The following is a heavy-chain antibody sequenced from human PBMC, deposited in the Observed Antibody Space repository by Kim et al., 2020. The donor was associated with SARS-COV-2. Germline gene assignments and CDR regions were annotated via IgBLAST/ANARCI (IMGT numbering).Heavy chain of an antibody. J-gene: IGHJ4*02. V-gene: IGHV3-15*01. CDR3: TTGGGEYCSGGSCYSWWIFDY. CDR1: GFTFSNAW. D-gene: IGHD2-15*01. Sequence: GGSLRLSCAASGFTFSNAWMSWVRQAPGKGLEWVGRIKSKTDGGTTDYAAPVKGRFTISRDDSKNTLYLQMNSLKTEDTAVYYCTTGGGEYCSGGSCYSWWIFDYWGQGTLVTVSS. CDR2: IKSKTDGGTT.